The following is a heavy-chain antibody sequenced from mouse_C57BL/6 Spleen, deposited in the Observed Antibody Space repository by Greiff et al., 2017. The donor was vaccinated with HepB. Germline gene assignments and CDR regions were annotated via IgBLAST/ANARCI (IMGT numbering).Heavy chain of an antibody. Sequence: EVQLVESGGGLVKPGGSLKLSCAASGFTFSDYGMHWVRQAPEKGLEWVAYISSGSSTIYNADTVKGRFTISRDNAKNTLFLQMTSLRSEDTAMYYCARGDYDGYYAMDYWGQGASVTVSS. J-gene: IGHJ4*01. D-gene: IGHD2-4*01. CDR3: ARGDYDGYYAMDY. CDR2: ISSGSSTI. CDR1: GFTFSDYG. V-gene: IGHV5-17*01.